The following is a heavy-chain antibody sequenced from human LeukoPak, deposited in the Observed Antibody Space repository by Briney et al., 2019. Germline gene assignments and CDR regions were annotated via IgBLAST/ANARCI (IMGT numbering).Heavy chain of an antibody. V-gene: IGHV3-23*01. CDR2: ISGSGGST. J-gene: IGHJ3*01. Sequence: PGGSLRLSCAASGFTFSSYGMSWVRQAPGKGLEWVSAISGSGGSTYYADSVKGRFTISRDNSKNTLYLQMNSLRAEDTAVYYCAAGSNYYDSSGYDNWGQGTMVTVSS. CDR1: GFTFSSYG. D-gene: IGHD3-22*01. CDR3: AAGSNYYDSSGYDN.